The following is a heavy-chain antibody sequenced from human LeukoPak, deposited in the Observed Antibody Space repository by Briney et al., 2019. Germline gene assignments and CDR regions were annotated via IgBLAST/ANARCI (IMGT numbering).Heavy chain of an antibody. Sequence: PGGSLRLSCAASGFTVSSNYMSWVRQAPGKGLEWVSVIYSGSSTYYADSVKGRFTISRDNSKNTLYLQMNILRAEDTAVYYCARVNVGGSDYWGQGTLVTVSS. CDR3: ARVNVGGSDY. J-gene: IGHJ4*02. CDR1: GFTVSSNY. D-gene: IGHD1-26*01. CDR2: IYSGSST. V-gene: IGHV3-66*02.